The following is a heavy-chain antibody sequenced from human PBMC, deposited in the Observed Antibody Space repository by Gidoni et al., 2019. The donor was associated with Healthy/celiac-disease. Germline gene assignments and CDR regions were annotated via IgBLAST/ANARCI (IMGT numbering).Heavy chain of an antibody. Sequence: EVQLVEAGGGLVKPGGSLRLYCAASGFTFSSYWMHWVRQAPGKGLVWVSRINSDGSSTSYADSVKGRFTISRDNAKNTLYLQMNSLRAEDTAVYYCATLSGWEYFDYWGQGTLVTVSS. CDR2: INSDGSST. CDR1: GFTFSSYW. D-gene: IGHD6-19*01. V-gene: IGHV3-74*01. CDR3: ATLSGWEYFDY. J-gene: IGHJ4*02.